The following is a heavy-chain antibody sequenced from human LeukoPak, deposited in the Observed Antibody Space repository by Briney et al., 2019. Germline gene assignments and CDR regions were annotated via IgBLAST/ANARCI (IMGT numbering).Heavy chain of an antibody. CDR3: ATFVHDYYYYMDV. J-gene: IGHJ6*03. D-gene: IGHD1-1*01. V-gene: IGHV3-23*01. CDR1: GFTFSNYA. Sequence: GGSLRLSCAASGFTFSNYAMSWVRQAPGKGLEWVSSISGTGGSTYYADSVKGRFTISRDNSKNTLYLQMNSLRAEDTAVYYCATFVHDYYYYMDVWGKGTTVTVSS. CDR2: ISGTGGST.